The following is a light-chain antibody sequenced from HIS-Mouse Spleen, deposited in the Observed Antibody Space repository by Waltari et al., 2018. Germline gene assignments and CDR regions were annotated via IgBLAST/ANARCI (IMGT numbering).Light chain of an antibody. J-gene: IGLJ1*01. CDR3: SSYTSSSTYV. Sequence: QSALTQPASVSGSPGQSITIPCTGTSSDVGGYNYVPWYQQHPGKAPKLMIYEVSNRPSGVSNRFSGSKSGNTASLTISGLQAEDEADYYCSSYTSSSTYVFGTGTKVTVL. CDR2: EVS. CDR1: SSDVGGYNY. V-gene: IGLV2-14*01.